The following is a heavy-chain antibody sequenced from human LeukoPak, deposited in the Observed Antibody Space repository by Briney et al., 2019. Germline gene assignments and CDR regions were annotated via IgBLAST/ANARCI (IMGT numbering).Heavy chain of an antibody. Sequence: SETLSLTCTVSGGSISSYYWSWIRQPPGKGLEWIGYIYYSGSTNYNPSLKSRVTISVDTSKNQFPLKLSSVTAADTAVYYCASCGYDILTGPYGMDVWGQGTTVTVSS. CDR1: GGSISSYY. J-gene: IGHJ6*02. CDR3: ASCGYDILTGPYGMDV. D-gene: IGHD3-9*01. V-gene: IGHV4-59*01. CDR2: IYYSGST.